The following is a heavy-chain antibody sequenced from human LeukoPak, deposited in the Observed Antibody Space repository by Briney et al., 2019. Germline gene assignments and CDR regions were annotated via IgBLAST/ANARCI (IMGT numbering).Heavy chain of an antibody. CDR2: INSDGSST. CDR3: ARDRGLPHRHFDP. D-gene: IGHD4-17*01. V-gene: IGHV3-74*01. Sequence: PGGALRLSCAASGFTFSSYWMHWVRQAPGKGGVWVSRINSDGSSTSYADSVKGRFTISRDNAKTTLYLQMNSLRAEDTAVYSCARDRGLPHRHFDPWGQGTLVTVSS. CDR1: GFTFSSYW. J-gene: IGHJ5*02.